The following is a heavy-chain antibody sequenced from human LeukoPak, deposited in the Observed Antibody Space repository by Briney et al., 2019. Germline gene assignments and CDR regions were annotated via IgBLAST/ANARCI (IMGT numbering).Heavy chain of an antibody. CDR3: AISAMDAFDI. D-gene: IGHD2-2*01. V-gene: IGHV4-39*07. CDR2: IYSSGST. CDR1: GGSISSNNYY. J-gene: IGHJ3*02. Sequence: SETLSLTCTVSGGSISSNNYYWGWIRQPPGKGLEWIGRIYSSGSTNYNPSLKSRVTMSVDTSKNQFSLKLSSVTAADTAVYYCAISAMDAFDIWGQGTMVTVSS.